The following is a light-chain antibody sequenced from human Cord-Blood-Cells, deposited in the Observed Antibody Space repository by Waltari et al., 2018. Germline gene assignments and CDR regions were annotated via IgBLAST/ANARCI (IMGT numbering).Light chain of an antibody. Sequence: QSALTQPASVSGSPGQSITISCPGTNSDVGSYNLFSWYQQHPGKAPKLMIYEGSKRPSGVSNRFSGSKSGNTASLTISGLQAEDEADYYCCSYAGSSTWVFGGGTKLTVL. CDR1: NSDVGSYNL. CDR3: CSYAGSSTWV. V-gene: IGLV2-23*01. CDR2: EGS. J-gene: IGLJ3*02.